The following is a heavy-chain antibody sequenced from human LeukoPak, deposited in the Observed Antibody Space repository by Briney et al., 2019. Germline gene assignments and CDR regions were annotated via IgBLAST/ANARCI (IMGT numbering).Heavy chain of an antibody. CDR3: ARHHYYGSGSYRSWFDP. D-gene: IGHD3-10*01. CDR1: GDSISSTSYH. J-gene: IGHJ5*02. CDR2: IRYSGST. V-gene: IGHV4-39*01. Sequence: SETLSLTCTVSGDSISSTSYHWGWLRQPPGKGLEWIGSIRYSGSTYCTPSLKRRVTMSVDTSKNQFSLRLSSVTAADTAVYYCARHHYYGSGSYRSWFDPWGQGTLVTVSS.